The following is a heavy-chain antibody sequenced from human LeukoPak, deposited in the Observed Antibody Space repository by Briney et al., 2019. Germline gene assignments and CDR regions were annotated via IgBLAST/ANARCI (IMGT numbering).Heavy chain of an antibody. D-gene: IGHD3-10*01. CDR1: GGTSSSYA. J-gene: IGHJ3*02. CDR3: ARDGNYYGSGSDGGAFDI. V-gene: IGHV1-69*04. CDR2: IIPILGIA. Sequence: ASVKVSCKASGGTSSSYAISWVRQAPGQGLEWMGRIIPILGIANYAQKFQGRVTITADKSTSTAYMELSSLRSEDTAVYYCARDGNYYGSGSDGGAFDIWGQGTMVTVSS.